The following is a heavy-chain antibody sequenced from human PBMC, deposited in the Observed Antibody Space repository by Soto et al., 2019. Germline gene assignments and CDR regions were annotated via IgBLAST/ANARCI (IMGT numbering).Heavy chain of an antibody. CDR3: ATSYGSGSRAFEH. D-gene: IGHD3-10*01. CDR2: IIPMLGMS. V-gene: IGHV1-69*02. Sequence: QVQLVQSGAEVKKPGSSVRVSCKASEGTFNSYTINWVRQAPGQGLEGVGRIIPMLGMSNYALRFQGRVTSTADNPTTPAYMVLNSLRSDDPAVYYCATSYGSGSRAFEHWGQGTLVTVSS. CDR1: EGTFNSYT. J-gene: IGHJ1*01.